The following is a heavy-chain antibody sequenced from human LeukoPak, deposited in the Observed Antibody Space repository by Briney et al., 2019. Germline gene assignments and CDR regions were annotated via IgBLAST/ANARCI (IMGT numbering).Heavy chain of an antibody. CDR3: AKVKEPRLAFDY. D-gene: IGHD1-14*01. CDR1: GFTFSSYG. J-gene: IGHJ4*02. Sequence: GGSLRLSCAASGFTFSSYGMHWVRQAPGKGLEWVAVISYDGSNKYYADSVKGRFTISRDNSKNTLYLQMNSLRAEDTAVYYCAKVKEPRLAFDYWGQGTLVTVSS. V-gene: IGHV3-30*18. CDR2: ISYDGSNK.